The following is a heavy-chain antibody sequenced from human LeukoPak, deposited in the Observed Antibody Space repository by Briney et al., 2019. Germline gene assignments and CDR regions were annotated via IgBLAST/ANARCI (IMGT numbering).Heavy chain of an antibody. CDR1: GFTFSSYA. D-gene: IGHD2-2*01. J-gene: IGHJ6*03. Sequence: GGSLRLSCAASGFTFSSYAMSWVRQAPGKGLEWVSAISGSGGSTYYADSVKGRFTISRDNSKNTLYLQMNSLRAEDTAVYYCAKDSGVVPAAHMDVWGKGTTVTVSS. CDR3: AKDSGVVPAAHMDV. CDR2: ISGSGGST. V-gene: IGHV3-23*01.